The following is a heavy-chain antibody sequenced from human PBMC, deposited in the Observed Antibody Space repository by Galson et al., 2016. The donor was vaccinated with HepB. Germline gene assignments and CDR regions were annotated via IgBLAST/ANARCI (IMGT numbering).Heavy chain of an antibody. CDR2: IWYDGSND. V-gene: IGHV3-33*01. CDR3: ARDHPGIAAAILDY. J-gene: IGHJ4*02. CDR1: GFTFSSCG. Sequence: SLRLSCAASGFTFSSCGMHWVRQAPGKGLEWLALIWYDGSNDYYADSVKGRFTISRDNSKNTLYLQLNSLRAEDTAVYYCARDHPGIAAAILDYWGQGTLVTVST. D-gene: IGHD6-25*01.